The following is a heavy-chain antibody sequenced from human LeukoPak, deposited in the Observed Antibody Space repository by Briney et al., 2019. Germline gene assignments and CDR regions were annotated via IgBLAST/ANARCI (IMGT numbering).Heavy chain of an antibody. Sequence: TGRSLRLSCAASGFTFSSYAMHWVRQAPGKGPEWVAVISYDGSNKYYADSVKGRFTISRDNSKNTLYLQMNSLRAEDTAVYYCARDAEYYYDSSGYYYWGQGTLVTVSS. V-gene: IGHV3-30*04. CDR2: ISYDGSNK. CDR3: ARDAEYYYDSSGYYY. CDR1: GFTFSSYA. J-gene: IGHJ4*02. D-gene: IGHD3-22*01.